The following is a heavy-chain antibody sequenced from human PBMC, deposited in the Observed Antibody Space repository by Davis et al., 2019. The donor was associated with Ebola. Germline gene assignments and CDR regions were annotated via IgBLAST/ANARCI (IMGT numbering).Heavy chain of an antibody. CDR2: ISGSGGNT. CDR1: GFTFNNYA. Sequence: PGGSLRLSCAASGFTFNNYAISWVRQAPGKGLEWVSGISGSGGNTYHADSVKGRFTVSRDKSKNTLYLQMNSLRTEDTAVYYCASSSVDTTLVFDAFDIWGQGTMVTVSS. D-gene: IGHD5-18*01. CDR3: ASSSVDTTLVFDAFDI. J-gene: IGHJ3*02. V-gene: IGHV3-23*01.